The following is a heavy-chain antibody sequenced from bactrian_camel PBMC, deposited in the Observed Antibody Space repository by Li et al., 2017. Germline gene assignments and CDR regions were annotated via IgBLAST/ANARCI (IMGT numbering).Heavy chain of an antibody. Sequence: DVQLVESGGGLVQPGGSLRLSCAASGYTFSSSAMSWVRQAPGKGLEWVSTISTEGASTAYADSVEGRFTIFPDSAKKTVYQQMNSLKPEDTAMYYCKIDVERPTTFPFKCPPTRSGPGTQVTVS. CDR1: GYTFSSSA. D-gene: IGHD1*01. V-gene: IGHV3S40*01. CDR2: ISTEGAST. J-gene: IGHJ4*01.